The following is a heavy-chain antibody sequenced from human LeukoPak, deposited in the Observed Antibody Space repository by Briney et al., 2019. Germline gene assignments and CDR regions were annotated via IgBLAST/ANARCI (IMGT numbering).Heavy chain of an antibody. D-gene: IGHD1-14*01. Sequence: PSETLSLTCIVSRGSISSYFGSWIRQPAGKGLEWIGRIYTSGSINYNPPLKSRVTISVDTSKHQSSLNLSSVTDAYTAVHYFPGDFHGTCQQWGQETLVTVS. CDR2: IYTSGSI. CDR3: PGDFHGTCQQ. J-gene: IGHJ1*01. V-gene: IGHV4-4*07. CDR1: RGSISSYF.